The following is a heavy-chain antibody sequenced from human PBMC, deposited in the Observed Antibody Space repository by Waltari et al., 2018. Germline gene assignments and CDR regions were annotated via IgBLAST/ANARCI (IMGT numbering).Heavy chain of an antibody. Sequence: QVQLVQSGAEVKKPGSSMKVSCKASGGTFSSYAISWVRQAPGQGLEWMGGIIPICGTANYAQKFQGRVTITTDESTSTAYMELSSLRAEDTAVYYCARFVAAAEYYYYGMDVWGQGTTVTVSS. CDR2: IIPICGTA. V-gene: IGHV1-69*05. J-gene: IGHJ6*02. D-gene: IGHD6-13*01. CDR1: GGTFSSYA. CDR3: ARFVAAAEYYYYGMDV.